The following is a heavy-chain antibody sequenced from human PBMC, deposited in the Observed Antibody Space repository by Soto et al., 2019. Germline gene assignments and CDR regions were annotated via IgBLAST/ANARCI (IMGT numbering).Heavy chain of an antibody. J-gene: IGHJ4*02. CDR2: IKQDGSEK. CDR1: GFTFSSYW. CDR3: TRDRAMYDY. Sequence: PGGSLRLSCAASGFTFSSYWMNWVRQAPGKGLEWVANIKQDGSEKNYVDSVKGRFTISRDNAKNSLYLQMNSLRAEDTAVYYCTRDRAMYDYWGQGPLVTVSS. D-gene: IGHD5-18*01. V-gene: IGHV3-7*05.